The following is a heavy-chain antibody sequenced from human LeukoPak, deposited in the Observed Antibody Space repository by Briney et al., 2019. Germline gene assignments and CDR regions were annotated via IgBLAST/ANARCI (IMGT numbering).Heavy chain of an antibody. CDR1: GFTFDDYA. V-gene: IGHV3-43*02. CDR2: ISGDGGST. CDR3: AKDMFGDAYNYFDY. J-gene: IGHJ4*02. D-gene: IGHD3-16*01. Sequence: GGSLRLSCAASGFTFDDYAMHWVRQAPGKGLEWGSLISGDGGSTYYADSVKGRFTISRDNSKNSLYLQVNSLRTEDTALYYCAKDMFGDAYNYFDYWGQGTLVTVSS.